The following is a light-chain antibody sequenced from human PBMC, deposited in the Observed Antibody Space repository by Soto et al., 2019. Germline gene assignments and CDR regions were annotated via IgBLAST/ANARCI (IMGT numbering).Light chain of an antibody. CDR1: SSDVGGYHH. J-gene: IGLJ1*01. V-gene: IGLV2-11*01. CDR2: DVS. CDR3: CSFAGSYTYV. Sequence: QSALTQPRSVSGSPGQSVTMSCTGTSSDVGGYHHVSWYQQHPGRAPKLMIYDVSKRPSGVPDRFSGSKSGNTASLPISGLQAEDEADYYCCSFAGSYTYVFGTGTKLTVL.